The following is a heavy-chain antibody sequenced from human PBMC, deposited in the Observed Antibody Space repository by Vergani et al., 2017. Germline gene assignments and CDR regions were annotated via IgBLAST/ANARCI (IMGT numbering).Heavy chain of an antibody. J-gene: IGHJ6*02. D-gene: IGHD1-1*01. CDR3: ARRELAGDWVFNYYYYGMDV. Sequence: EVQLVESGGGLVKPGGSLRLSCAASGFTFSSYSMNWVRQAPGKGLEWVSYISSSSSTIYYADSVKGRFTISRDNAKNSLYLQMNSLRDEDTAVYYCARRELAGDWVFNYYYYGMDVWGQGTTVTVSS. CDR1: GFTFSSYS. V-gene: IGHV3-48*02. CDR2: ISSSSSTI.